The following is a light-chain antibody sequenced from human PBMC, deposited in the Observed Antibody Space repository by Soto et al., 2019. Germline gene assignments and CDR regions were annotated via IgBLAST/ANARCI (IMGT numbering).Light chain of an antibody. CDR3: HQYVSSPWT. J-gene: IGKJ1*01. CDR2: GAS. Sequence: ENVFTHDPGALSLPPGERTTHCCRVAQSVSSSYLAWYQQKSGQAPRLLIYGASSRATGIPCRFSGSGSGTEFTLTISRLEPEDFAVYYCHQYVSSPWTFGQGTKVDI. CDR1: QSVSSSY. V-gene: IGKV3-20*01.